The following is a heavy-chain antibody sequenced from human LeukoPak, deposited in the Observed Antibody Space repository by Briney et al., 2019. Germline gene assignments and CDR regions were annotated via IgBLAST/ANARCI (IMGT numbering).Heavy chain of an antibody. V-gene: IGHV4-30-4*01. Sequence: PSQTLSLTCTVSGGSISSGDYYWRWIGQPPGRGLEWIRYSYYSGSTYYNPSLKSRVTISVYTSKNQFSLKLSSVTAADTPVYYCARDQRVVGATAVAFDIWGQGTMVTVSS. CDR3: ARDQRVVGATAVAFDI. D-gene: IGHD1-26*01. CDR1: GGSISSGDYY. J-gene: IGHJ3*02. CDR2: SYYSGST.